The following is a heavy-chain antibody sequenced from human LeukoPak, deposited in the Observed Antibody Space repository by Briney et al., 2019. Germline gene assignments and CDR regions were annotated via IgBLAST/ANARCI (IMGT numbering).Heavy chain of an antibody. CDR1: GGSFSGYY. V-gene: IGHV4-34*01. CDR3: AGHSVYSIVVVVAANSPFDY. J-gene: IGHJ4*02. D-gene: IGHD2-15*01. Sequence: SETLSLTCAVYGGSFSGYYWSWIRQPPGKGLEWIGEINHSGSTNYNPSLKSRVTISVDTSKNQFSLKLSSVAAADTAVYYCAGHSVYSIVVVVAANSPFDYWGQGTLVTVSS. CDR2: INHSGST.